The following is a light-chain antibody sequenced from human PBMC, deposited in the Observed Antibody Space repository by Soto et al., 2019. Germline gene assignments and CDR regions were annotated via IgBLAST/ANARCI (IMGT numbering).Light chain of an antibody. J-gene: IGLJ2*01. V-gene: IGLV2-14*03. CDR2: DVS. CDR1: STDIGTYNY. Sequence: QSALTQPASVSGSPGQSITISCTGTSTDIGTYNYVSWYQQHPGKAPKLMIYDVSDRPSGVSDRFSGSKSGKTASLTISGLQAEDEADYYCTSYTSTNTRVVFGGGTKLTVL. CDR3: TSYTSTNTRVV.